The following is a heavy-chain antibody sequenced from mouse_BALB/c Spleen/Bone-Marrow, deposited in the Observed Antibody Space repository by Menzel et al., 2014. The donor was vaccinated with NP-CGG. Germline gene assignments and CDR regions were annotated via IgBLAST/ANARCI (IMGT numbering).Heavy chain of an antibody. CDR1: GYRFSSFW. V-gene: IGHV1-9*01. Sequence: VHLVESGAEVVKSGASVKISCRATGYRFSSFWIEWIKQRPGHGLEWIGKILPGSGSTNYNEKFKGKATLSADTSSNTAYMQLSSLTSEDSAVYFCAREGAFYGNPFDFWGQGTTLTVSS. D-gene: IGHD2-10*01. CDR2: ILPGSGST. CDR3: AREGAFYGNPFDF. J-gene: IGHJ2*01.